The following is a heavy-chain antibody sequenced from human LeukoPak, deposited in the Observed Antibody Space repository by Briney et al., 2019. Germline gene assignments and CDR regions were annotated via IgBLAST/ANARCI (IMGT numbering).Heavy chain of an antibody. V-gene: IGHV4-59*04. CDR3: ERRISQQLAWFDP. CDR1: GGSISSYY. Sequence: SETLSLTCTVSGGSISSYYWSWIRQPPGKGLEWIGYIYYSGSTYSNPSLKSRVTISVDTSKNQFSLKLGSVTAADTAVYYCERRISQQLAWFDPWGQGTLVTVSS. J-gene: IGHJ5*02. D-gene: IGHD6-13*01. CDR2: IYYSGST.